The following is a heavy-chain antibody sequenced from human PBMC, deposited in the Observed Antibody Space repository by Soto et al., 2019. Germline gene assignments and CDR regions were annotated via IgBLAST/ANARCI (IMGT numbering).Heavy chain of an antibody. CDR3: ARSPAYGDYANLDT. CDR2: IYTTRSP. D-gene: IGHD4-17*01. V-gene: IGHV4-4*07. J-gene: IGHJ5*02. CDR1: GDSVSKYY. Sequence: PSETPSLTCTVSGDSVSKYYWNWIRQPAGKGLEWIGRIYTTRSPNYNPSLKSRVTMSVDTSKNQFSLKLNLSSVTAADTAVYYCARSPAYGDYANLDTWGQGTLVTVSS.